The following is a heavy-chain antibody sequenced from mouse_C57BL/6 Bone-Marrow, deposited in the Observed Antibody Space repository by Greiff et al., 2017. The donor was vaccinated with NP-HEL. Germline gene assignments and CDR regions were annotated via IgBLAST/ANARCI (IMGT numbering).Heavy chain of an antibody. CDR3: AREYGSPWFAY. Sequence: QVQLQQSGAELVRPGASVKLSCKASGYTFTDYYINWVKQRPGQGLEWIARIYPGSGNTYYNEKFKGKATLTAEKSSSTAYMQLSSLTSEDSAVYFCAREYGSPWFAYWGQGTLVTVSA. D-gene: IGHD1-1*01. V-gene: IGHV1-76*01. CDR2: IYPGSGNT. CDR1: GYTFTDYY. J-gene: IGHJ3*01.